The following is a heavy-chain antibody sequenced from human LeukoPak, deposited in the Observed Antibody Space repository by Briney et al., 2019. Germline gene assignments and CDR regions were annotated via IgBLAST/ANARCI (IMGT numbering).Heavy chain of an antibody. J-gene: IGHJ3*02. D-gene: IGHD2-2*01. Sequence: SETLSLTCTVSGGSMTNYYWGYIRQPPGKGLEWIVYIYYSGSTNYNTSLKSRVTISVDTSKNQFSLKLSSVTAADTAVYYCARQIVVVPAAIGPDAFDIWGQGTMVTVSS. V-gene: IGHV4-59*01. CDR1: GGSMTNYY. CDR3: ARQIVVVPAAIGPDAFDI. CDR2: IYYSGST.